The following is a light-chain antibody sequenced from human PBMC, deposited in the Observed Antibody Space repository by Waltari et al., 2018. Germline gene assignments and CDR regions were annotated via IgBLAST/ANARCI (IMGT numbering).Light chain of an antibody. J-gene: IGLJ3*02. CDR2: QDT. Sequence: SYEVPQPPSVSVSPGQTARITCSGDKLGDRYVYWYQQRPCQSPVLVIYQDTKRPSGIPERFSGSNSGNTATLTISGTQAMDEADYYCQAWDRSTVVFGGGTRLTVL. V-gene: IGLV3-1*01. CDR3: QAWDRSTVV. CDR1: KLGDRY.